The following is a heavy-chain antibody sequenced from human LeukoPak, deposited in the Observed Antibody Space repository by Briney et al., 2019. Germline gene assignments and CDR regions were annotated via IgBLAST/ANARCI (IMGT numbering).Heavy chain of an antibody. CDR2: IYSGGST. V-gene: IGHV3-53*01. Sequence: GGSLRLSCAASGFTVSSNYMSWVRQAPGKGLEWVSVIYSGGSTYYADSVKGRFTISRDNSKNTLYLQMNSLRAEDTAVYYCAGDYSGYYLSDASDIWGQGTMVTVSS. CDR1: GFTVSSNY. J-gene: IGHJ3*02. CDR3: AGDYSGYYLSDASDI. D-gene: IGHD3-22*01.